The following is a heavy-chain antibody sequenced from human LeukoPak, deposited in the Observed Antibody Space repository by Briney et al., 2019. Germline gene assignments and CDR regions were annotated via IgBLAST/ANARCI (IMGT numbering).Heavy chain of an antibody. Sequence: GSSVKVSCKASGGSFRNYAVSWVRQAPGQGLEWMGGIIPIFGTTNYAQNFQGRVTITTDESTSTAYMELSSLRSDDTAVYYCARERGTAYRWGQGTLVTVSS. V-gene: IGHV1-69*05. CDR1: GGSFRNYA. CDR2: IIPIFGTT. D-gene: IGHD3-16*01. J-gene: IGHJ4*02. CDR3: ARERGTAYR.